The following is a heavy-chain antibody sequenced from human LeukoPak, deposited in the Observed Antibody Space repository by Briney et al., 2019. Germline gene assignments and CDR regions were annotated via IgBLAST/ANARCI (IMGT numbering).Heavy chain of an antibody. J-gene: IGHJ1*01. CDR1: GGTFSIYA. Sequence: SVTVSFTASGGTFSIYAISWVRPAPGQGLEWMGGIIPIFGTANYAQKFQGRVTITADESTSTAYMELSSLRSEDTAVYYCARGGFGGWSHAEYFQHWGQGTLVTVSS. CDR2: IIPIFGTA. V-gene: IGHV1-69*13. D-gene: IGHD6-19*01. CDR3: ARGGFGGWSHAEYFQH.